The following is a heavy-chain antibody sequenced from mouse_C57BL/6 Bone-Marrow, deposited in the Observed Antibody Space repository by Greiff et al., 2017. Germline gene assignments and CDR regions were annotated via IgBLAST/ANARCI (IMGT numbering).Heavy chain of an antibody. Sequence: LQESGEGLVKPGGSLKLSCAASGFTFSSYAMSWVRQTPEKRLEWVAYISSGGDYIYYADTVKGRFTISRDNARNTLYLQMSSLKSEDTAMYYCTSHYYGSSYLYFDYWGQGTTLTVSS. CDR2: ISSGGDYI. J-gene: IGHJ2*01. V-gene: IGHV5-9-1*02. CDR1: GFTFSSYA. CDR3: TSHYYGSSYLYFDY. D-gene: IGHD1-1*01.